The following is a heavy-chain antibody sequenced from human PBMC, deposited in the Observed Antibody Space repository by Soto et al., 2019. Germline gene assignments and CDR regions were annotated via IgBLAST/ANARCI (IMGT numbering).Heavy chain of an antibody. CDR2: ISPHNRNT. CDR3: ARDEGGYDILTGYYKAHHFDQ. D-gene: IGHD3-9*01. V-gene: IGHV1-18*01. CDR1: GYTFGHFY. J-gene: IGHJ4*02. Sequence: QVQLVQSGAEVKRPGDSVKVSCQASGYTFGHFYITWVRQAPGQGLEWMGAISPHNRNTNYEEKFRGRVTITTDTATTTAYMELRSLRSDDTAVYYCARDEGGYDILTGYYKAHHFDQWGQGALVTVSS.